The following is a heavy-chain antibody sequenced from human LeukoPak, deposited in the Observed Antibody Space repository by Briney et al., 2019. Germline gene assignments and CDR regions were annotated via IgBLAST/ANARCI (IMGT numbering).Heavy chain of an antibody. CDR2: ISAYNGNT. CDR1: GYTFTNYA. V-gene: IGHV1-18*01. CDR3: ARASLGQWLGIFDY. Sequence: ASVKVSCKASGYTFTNYAMSWVRQAPGQGLEWMGWISAYNGNTNYAQKLQGRVTMTTDTSTSTAYMELRSLRSDDTAVYYCARASLGQWLGIFDYWGQGTLVTVSS. D-gene: IGHD6-19*01. J-gene: IGHJ4*02.